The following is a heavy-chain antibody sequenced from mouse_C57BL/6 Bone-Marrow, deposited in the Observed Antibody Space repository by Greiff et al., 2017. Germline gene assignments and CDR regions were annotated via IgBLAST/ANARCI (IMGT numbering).Heavy chain of an antibody. Sequence: QVQLQQSGAELAKPGASVKLSCKASGYTFTSYWMHWVKQRPGQGLEWIGYINPSSGYTKYNQKFKDKATLTADKSSSTAYMQLSSLTSEDSAVYYCARWGYGSSYLRYYYAMDYWGQGTSVTVSS. V-gene: IGHV1-7*01. J-gene: IGHJ4*01. D-gene: IGHD1-1*01. CDR3: ARWGYGSSYLRYYYAMDY. CDR1: GYTFTSYW. CDR2: INPSSGYT.